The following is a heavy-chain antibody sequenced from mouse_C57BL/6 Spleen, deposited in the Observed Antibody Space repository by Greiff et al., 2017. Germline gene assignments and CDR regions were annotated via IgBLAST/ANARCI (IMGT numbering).Heavy chain of an antibody. CDR1: GFTFSDYY. Sequence: DVQLVESEGGLVQPGSSMKLSCTASGFTFSDYYMAWVRQVPEKGLEWVANINYDGSSTYYLDSLKSRFIISRDNAKNILYLQMNSLKSEDTATYYCARSYSAMDYWGQGTSVTVSS. CDR3: ARSYSAMDY. D-gene: IGHD2-10*01. J-gene: IGHJ4*01. V-gene: IGHV5-16*01. CDR2: INYDGSST.